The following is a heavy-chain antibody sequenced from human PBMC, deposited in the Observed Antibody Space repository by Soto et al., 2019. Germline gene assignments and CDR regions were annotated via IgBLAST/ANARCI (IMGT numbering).Heavy chain of an antibody. V-gene: IGHV2-5*02. CDR2: IYWDDDK. D-gene: IGHD5-12*01. CDR3: AHVYGGYDNFDY. J-gene: IGHJ4*02. CDR1: GFSLSTSGVG. Sequence: PGPTLVNPTQTLTLTCTFSGFSLSTSGVGVGWIRQPPGKALEWLALIYWDDDKRYSPSLKSRLTITKDTSKNQVVLTMTNMEPVDTATYYCAHVYGGYDNFDYWGQGTLVTVSS.